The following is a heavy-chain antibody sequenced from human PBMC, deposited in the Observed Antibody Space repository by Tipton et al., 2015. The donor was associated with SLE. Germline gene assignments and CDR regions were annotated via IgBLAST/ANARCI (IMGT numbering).Heavy chain of an antibody. CDR2: IGGRNDYI. CDR1: GFTFSTYT. Sequence: SLRLSCVASGFTFSTYTMNWVRQAPGKGLEWISSIGGRNDYIYYADSVKGRFTISRDTSKNTVFLEMNSLRGEDTAVYFCARSVEMATLVAFFDYWGQGTLVTVS. J-gene: IGHJ4*02. D-gene: IGHD5-24*01. V-gene: IGHV3-21*04. CDR3: ARSVEMATLVAFFDY.